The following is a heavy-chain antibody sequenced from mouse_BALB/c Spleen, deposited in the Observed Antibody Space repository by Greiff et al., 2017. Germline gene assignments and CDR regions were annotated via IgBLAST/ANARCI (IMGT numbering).Heavy chain of an antibody. V-gene: IGHV14-1*02. D-gene: IGHD2-4*01. Sequence: VQLQQSGAELVRPGALVKLSCKASGFNIKDYYMHWVKQRPEQGLEWIGWIDPENGNTIYDPKFQGKASITADTSSNTAYLQLSSLTSEDTAVYYCARSDDYDAFAYWGQGTLVTVSA. CDR3: ARSDDYDAFAY. J-gene: IGHJ3*01. CDR1: GFNIKDYY. CDR2: IDPENGNT.